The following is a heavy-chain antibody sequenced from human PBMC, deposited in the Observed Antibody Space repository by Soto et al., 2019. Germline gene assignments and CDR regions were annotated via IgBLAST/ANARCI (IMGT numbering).Heavy chain of an antibody. Sequence: QVQLVQSGAEVKKPGSSVKVSCKASGGTFSNYAISWVRQAPGQGLEWMGGIIPIFGTANYAQKFQGRVTITADESTSTAYMELSSLRSEDTAVYYCARFGYDFWSGYYIRGYYFDYWGQGTLVTVSS. J-gene: IGHJ4*02. CDR3: ARFGYDFWSGYYIRGYYFDY. V-gene: IGHV1-69*01. D-gene: IGHD3-3*01. CDR2: IIPIFGTA. CDR1: GGTFSNYA.